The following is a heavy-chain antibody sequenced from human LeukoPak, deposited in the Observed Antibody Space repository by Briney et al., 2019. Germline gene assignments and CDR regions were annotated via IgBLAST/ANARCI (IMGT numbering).Heavy chain of an antibody. CDR1: GFTFSSYG. CDR3: AKDPLQYGSGSYYFDY. V-gene: IGHV3-30*02. J-gene: IGHJ4*02. Sequence: GGSLRLSCAASGFTFSSYGMHWVRQAPGKGLEWVAFIWYDGNDKYYADSVKGRFTISRDSSKNTLYLQMNSLRDEDTAVYYCAKDPLQYGSGSYYFDYGGQGTLVTVSS. D-gene: IGHD3-10*01. CDR2: IWYDGNDK.